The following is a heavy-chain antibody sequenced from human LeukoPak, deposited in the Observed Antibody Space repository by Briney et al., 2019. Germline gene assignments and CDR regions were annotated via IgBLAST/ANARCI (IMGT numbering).Heavy chain of an antibody. CDR1: GFSFRSYG. Sequence: GGSLRLSCAASGFSFRSYGIHWVRQAPGKGLEWVAVISYDGSDKYYANSVKGRFTISRDKSKNTLYLQMNSLRPEDTAVYYCAKDGRADILAGHGFQHWGQGTLVTVSA. CDR3: AKDGRADILAGHGFQH. V-gene: IGHV3-30*18. J-gene: IGHJ1*01. CDR2: ISYDGSDK. D-gene: IGHD3-9*01.